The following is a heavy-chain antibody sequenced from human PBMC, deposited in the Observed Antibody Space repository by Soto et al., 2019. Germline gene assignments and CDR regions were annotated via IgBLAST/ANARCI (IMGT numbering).Heavy chain of an antibody. D-gene: IGHD1-26*01. V-gene: IGHV1-69*02. CDR1: GDTSTIYT. Sequence: QVPLVQSGAELQKPGSSVKVSCEASGDTSTIYTITWVRQSPVQGLTWLGRIVPLLGITNYARNFHDSLTITADHSKGTAYMELSSLRLEDTALYYCAPEKYGAGRVGVYDWGQGTKVTVSS. CDR3: APEKYGAGRVGVYD. J-gene: IGHJ4*02. CDR2: IVPLLGIT.